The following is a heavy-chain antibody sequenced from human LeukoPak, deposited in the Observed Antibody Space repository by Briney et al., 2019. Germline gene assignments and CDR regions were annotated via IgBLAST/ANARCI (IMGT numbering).Heavy chain of an antibody. Sequence: SETLSLTCAVYGGSFSGYYWRWIRQPPGKGLEWIGEINHRGSTNYNPSLKSRVTISVDTSKNQFSLKLSSVTAADTAVYYCARGPTITIFGVVRNGRRRSWAVWGKGTTVTVSS. CDR3: ARGPTITIFGVVRNGRRRSWAV. J-gene: IGHJ6*04. V-gene: IGHV4-34*01. CDR1: GGSFSGYY. D-gene: IGHD3-3*01. CDR2: INHRGST.